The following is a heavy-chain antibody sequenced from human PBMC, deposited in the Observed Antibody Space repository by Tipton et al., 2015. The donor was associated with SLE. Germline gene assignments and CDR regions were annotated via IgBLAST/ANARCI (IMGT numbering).Heavy chain of an antibody. D-gene: IGHD1-26*01. V-gene: IGHV4-39*01. Sequence: TLSLTCTVSGGSISSSSYYWGWIRQPPGKGLEWIGSIYYSGSTYYNPSLKSRVTISVDTSKNQFSLKLSSVTAADTAVYYCAREYSGSYIGAFDIWGQGTMVTVSS. CDR1: GGSISSSSYY. CDR2: IYYSGST. CDR3: AREYSGSYIGAFDI. J-gene: IGHJ3*02.